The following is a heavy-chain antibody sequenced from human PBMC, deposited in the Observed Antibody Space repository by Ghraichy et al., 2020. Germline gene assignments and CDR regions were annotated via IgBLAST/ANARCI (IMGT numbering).Heavy chain of an antibody. V-gene: IGHV3-23*01. J-gene: IGHJ4*02. CDR3: AKEGKYYYVSSGYYYSYLDS. CDR1: GFTFSSYA. D-gene: IGHD3-22*01. Sequence: GGSLRLSCAVSGFTFSSYAMSWVRQAPGKGLEWVSGISGSGSSTYYADSVKDRFTISRDNSKNTLYLQMNSLRAEDTAVYYCAKEGKYYYVSSGYYYSYLDSWGQGTLGTVSS. CDR2: ISGSGSST.